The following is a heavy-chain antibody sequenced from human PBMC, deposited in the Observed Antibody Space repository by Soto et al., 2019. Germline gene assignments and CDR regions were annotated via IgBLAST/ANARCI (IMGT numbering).Heavy chain of an antibody. V-gene: IGHV4-30-4*01. CDR2: IYYSGST. CDR3: ARDTPTLGWPHLVDY. Sequence: PSETLSLTCTVSGGSISSGDYYWSWIRQPPGKGLEWIGYIYYSGSTYYNPSLKSRVTISVDTSKNQFSLKLSSVTAADTAVYYCARDTPTLGWPHLVDYWGQGTLVTSPQ. CDR1: GGSISSGDYY. D-gene: IGHD6-19*01. J-gene: IGHJ4*02.